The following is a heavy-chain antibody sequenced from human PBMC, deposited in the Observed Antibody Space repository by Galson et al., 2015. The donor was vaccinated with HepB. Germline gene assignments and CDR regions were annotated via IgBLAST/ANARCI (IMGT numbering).Heavy chain of an antibody. Sequence: QSGAEVTKPGESLKISCKGSGSSFTSYWIGWVRQMPGKGLEWMGIIYPGDSDTRYSPSFQGQVTISADKSISTAYLQWSSLKASDTAMYYCARFCSGGSCYSGNYGMDVWGQGTTVTVSS. J-gene: IGHJ6*02. V-gene: IGHV5-51*01. CDR3: ARFCSGGSCYSGNYGMDV. D-gene: IGHD2-15*01. CDR1: GSSFTSYW. CDR2: IYPGDSDT.